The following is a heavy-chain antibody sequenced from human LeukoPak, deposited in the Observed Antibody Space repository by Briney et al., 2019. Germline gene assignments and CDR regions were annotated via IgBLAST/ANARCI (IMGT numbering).Heavy chain of an antibody. D-gene: IGHD6-6*01. V-gene: IGHV3-48*01. CDR1: GFTFSSYD. CDR3: ASAAYGSSADYFDY. Sequence: GGSLRLSCAASGFTFSSYDMSWVRQAPGKGLEWVSYISSSFSTIYYADSVKGRFTISRDNAKNSLYLQMNSLRAEDTAVYYCASAAYGSSADYFDYWGQGTLVTVSS. CDR2: ISSSFSTI. J-gene: IGHJ4*02.